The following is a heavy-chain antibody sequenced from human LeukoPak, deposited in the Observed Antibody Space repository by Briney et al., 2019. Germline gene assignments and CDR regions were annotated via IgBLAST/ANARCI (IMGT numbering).Heavy chain of an antibody. V-gene: IGHV1-46*01. D-gene: IGHD1-7*01. Sequence: ASVKVSCKASGYTFINYYMHWVRQAPGQGLEWMGIINPSGGSTSYAQKFQGRVTMTRDTSTSTVYMELSSLTSEDTAIYYCGSATGTTTIDYWGQGTLVTVSS. CDR1: GYTFINYY. CDR3: GSATGTTTIDY. CDR2: INPSGGST. J-gene: IGHJ4*02.